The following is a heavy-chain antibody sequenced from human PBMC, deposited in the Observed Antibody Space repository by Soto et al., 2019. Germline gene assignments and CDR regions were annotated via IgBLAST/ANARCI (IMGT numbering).Heavy chain of an antibody. CDR2: IYYSGST. CDR3: ARVLYSPHYYESSGTGRWFDP. CDR1: GGSISSGGYY. V-gene: IGHV4-31*03. D-gene: IGHD3-22*01. J-gene: IGHJ5*02. Sequence: PSETLSLTCTVSGGSISSGGYYWSWIRQHPGKGLEWIGYIYYSGSTYYNPSLKSRVTISVDTSKNQFSLKLSSVTAADTAVYYCARVLYSPHYYESSGTGRWFDPWGQGTLVTVS.